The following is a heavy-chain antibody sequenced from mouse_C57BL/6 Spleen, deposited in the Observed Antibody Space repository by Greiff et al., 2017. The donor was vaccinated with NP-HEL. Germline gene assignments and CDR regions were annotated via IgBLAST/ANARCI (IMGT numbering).Heavy chain of an antibody. Sequence: VQLQQSGAELARPGASVKMSCKASGYTFTSYTMHWVKQRPGQGLEWIGYINPSSGYTKYNQKFKDKATLTADKSSSTAYMQLSSLTSEDSAVYYCARGYYGSSDLAYWGQVTRVTVAA. J-gene: IGHJ3*01. CDR2: INPSSGYT. D-gene: IGHD1-1*01. V-gene: IGHV1-4*01. CDR3: ARGYYGSSDLAY. CDR1: GYTFTSYT.